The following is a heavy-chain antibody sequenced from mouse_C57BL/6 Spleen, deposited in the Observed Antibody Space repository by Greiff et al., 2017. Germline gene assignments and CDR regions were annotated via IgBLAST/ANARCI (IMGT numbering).Heavy chain of an antibody. CDR1: GYAFSSYW. V-gene: IGHV1-80*01. D-gene: IGHD1-1*01. CDR3: ARAVAYYGSSHHAMEY. Sequence: QVQLQQSGAELVKPGASVKISCKASGYAFSSYWMNWVKQRPGKGLEWIGQIYPGDGDTTYNGKFKGKATLTADKSSSTAYMQLSSLTSEDAAVYFCARAVAYYGSSHHAMEYWGQGTSVTVSS. J-gene: IGHJ4*01. CDR2: IYPGDGDT.